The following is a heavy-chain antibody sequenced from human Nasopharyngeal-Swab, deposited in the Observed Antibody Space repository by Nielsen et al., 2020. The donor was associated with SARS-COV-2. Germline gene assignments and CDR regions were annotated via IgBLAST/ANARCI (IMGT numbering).Heavy chain of an antibody. V-gene: IGHV5-51*01. Sequence: GGSLRLSCKGSGYTFTSNWIGWVRHLPGKGLEWMGLIYHSDSETTYSPSFQGQVIISVDKSIATAYLQWNSLKASDSGIYYCALSSSSSGAYFAWGQGTLVTVSS. CDR2: IYHSDSET. CDR3: ALSSSSSGAYFA. J-gene: IGHJ5*02. D-gene: IGHD2/OR15-2a*01. CDR1: GYTFTSNW.